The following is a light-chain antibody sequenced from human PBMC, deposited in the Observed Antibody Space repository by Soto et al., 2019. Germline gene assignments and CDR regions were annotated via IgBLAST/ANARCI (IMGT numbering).Light chain of an antibody. CDR3: LLSYSGALYV. CDR2: DTN. J-gene: IGLJ1*01. Sequence: QAVVTQEPSLTVSPGGTVTLTCGSSTGAVTSGHYPYWFQQKPGQAPRTLIYDTNNRHSWTPARFSGSLLGGKAALTLSGAQPEDEAEYYCLLSYSGALYVFGTGIKLTVL. V-gene: IGLV7-46*01. CDR1: TGAVTSGHY.